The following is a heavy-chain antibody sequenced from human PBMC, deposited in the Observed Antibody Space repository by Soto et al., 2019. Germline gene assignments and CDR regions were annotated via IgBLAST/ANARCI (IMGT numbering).Heavy chain of an antibody. Sequence: GGSLRLSCAASGFTFSSYAMSWVRQAPGKGLEWVSAISGSGGSTYYADSVKGRFTISRDNSKNTLYLQMNSLRVEDTAVYYCAKAGSAAVGMGSYYYYYYMDVWGKGTTVTVSS. CDR3: AKAGSAAVGMGSYYYYYYMDV. J-gene: IGHJ6*03. CDR2: ISGSGGST. CDR1: GFTFSSYA. D-gene: IGHD6-13*01. V-gene: IGHV3-23*01.